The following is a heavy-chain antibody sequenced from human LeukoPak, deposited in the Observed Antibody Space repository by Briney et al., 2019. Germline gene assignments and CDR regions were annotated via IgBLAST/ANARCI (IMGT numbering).Heavy chain of an antibody. CDR2: IIPILGIA. J-gene: IGHJ4*02. Sequence: ASVKVSCKASGDTFSSYAISWVRQAPGQGLEWMGRIIPILGIANYAQKFQGRVTITADKSTSTAYMELSSLRSEDTAVYYCARGVLYYYDSSGYRFDHWGQGTLVTVSS. CDR1: GDTFSSYA. CDR3: ARGVLYYYDSSGYRFDH. D-gene: IGHD3-22*01. V-gene: IGHV1-69*04.